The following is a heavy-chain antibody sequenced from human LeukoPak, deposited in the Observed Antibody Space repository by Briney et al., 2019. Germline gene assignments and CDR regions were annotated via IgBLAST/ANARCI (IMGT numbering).Heavy chain of an antibody. Sequence: GGSLRLSCAASGFTFSDYSMNWVRQAPGKGLEWVSYISSSSGNIHYADSVKGRFTISRDTGKNSLYLQMNSLRAEDTAVYYCARLASGSYPNYFDYWGQGILVTVSS. CDR2: ISSSSGNI. D-gene: IGHD1-26*01. V-gene: IGHV3-48*01. CDR1: GFTFSDYS. CDR3: ARLASGSYPNYFDY. J-gene: IGHJ4*02.